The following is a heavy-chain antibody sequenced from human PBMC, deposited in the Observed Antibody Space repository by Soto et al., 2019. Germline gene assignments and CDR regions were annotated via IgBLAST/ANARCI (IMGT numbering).Heavy chain of an antibody. CDR2: INSDGSST. Sequence: EVQLVESGGGLVQPGGSLRLSCAASGFTFSSYWMHWVRQAPGKGLVWVSRINSDGSSTSYADSVKGRSTISRDNAKNTLYLQMNSLRAEDTAVYYCARIRRGYSGYDSYFDYWGQGTLVTVSS. J-gene: IGHJ4*02. V-gene: IGHV3-74*01. CDR1: GFTFSSYW. D-gene: IGHD5-12*01. CDR3: ARIRRGYSGYDSYFDY.